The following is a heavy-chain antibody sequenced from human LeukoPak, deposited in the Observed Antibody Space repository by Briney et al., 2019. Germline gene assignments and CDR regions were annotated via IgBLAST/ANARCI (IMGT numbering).Heavy chain of an antibody. V-gene: IGHV4-39*01. D-gene: IGHD6-13*01. CDR1: GGSISSSSYY. CDR2: IYYSGST. J-gene: IGHJ3*02. Sequence: PSETLSLTCTVSGGSISSSSYYWGWIRQPPGKGLEWIGSIYYSGSTYYNPSLKSRVTISVDTSKNQFSLKLSSVTAADTAVYYCARHKAAATRASDIWGQGTMVTVSS. CDR3: ARHKAAATRASDI.